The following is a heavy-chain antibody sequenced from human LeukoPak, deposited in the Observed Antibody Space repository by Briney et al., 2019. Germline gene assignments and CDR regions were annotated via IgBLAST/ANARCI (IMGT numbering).Heavy chain of an antibody. V-gene: IGHV3-30-3*01. Sequence: GRPLRLSCAASGFTFSSYAMHWVRQAPGKGLEWVAVISYDGSNKYYADSVKGRFTISRDNSKNTLYLQMNSLRAEDTAVYYCARVVSAGVLGYYYGMDVWGQGTTVTVSS. J-gene: IGHJ6*02. CDR3: ARVVSAGVLGYYYGMDV. CDR1: GFTFSSYA. D-gene: IGHD6-13*01. CDR2: ISYDGSNK.